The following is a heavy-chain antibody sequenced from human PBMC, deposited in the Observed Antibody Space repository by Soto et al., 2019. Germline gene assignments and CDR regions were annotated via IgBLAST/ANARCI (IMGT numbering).Heavy chain of an antibody. D-gene: IGHD2-2*01. J-gene: IGHJ4*02. CDR3: ATPACAATWCSPSHNLDH. CDR2: INPLSGIS. V-gene: IGHV1-69*09. Sequence: QVQLVQSGAEVKKPESWVKVYCKTSGGTFVRHVINWVRQAPGQGPEWMGKINPLSGISNYAQKFQDRVTFTADTDSSTAYMELSSLRSDDTAVYYCATPACAATWCSPSHNLDHWGQGTLVTVSS. CDR1: GGTFVRHV.